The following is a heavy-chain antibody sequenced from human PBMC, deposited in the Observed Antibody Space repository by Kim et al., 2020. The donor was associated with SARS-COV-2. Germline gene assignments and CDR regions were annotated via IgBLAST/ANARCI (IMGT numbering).Heavy chain of an antibody. CDR1: RFTFSDYY. Sequence: LSLTCAASRFTFSDYYMSWIRQAPGKGLEWVSYISGSGVATYYADSVKGRFTVSRDNAKSSVFLQMNTLRVEDTAVYYCARGEDAFDIWGQGTMVTVSS. CDR3: ARGEDAFDI. CDR2: ISGSGVAT. J-gene: IGHJ3*02. V-gene: IGHV3-11*01. D-gene: IGHD1-26*01.